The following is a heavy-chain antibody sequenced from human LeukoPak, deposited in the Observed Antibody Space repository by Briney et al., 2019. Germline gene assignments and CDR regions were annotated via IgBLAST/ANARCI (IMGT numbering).Heavy chain of an antibody. CDR3: ARSALDYYDSSGYYYEK. CDR1: GYTFTGYY. V-gene: IGHV1-2*06. Sequence: PAASVKVSCKASGYTFTGYYMHWVRQAPGQGLEWMGRINPNSGGTNYAQKFQGRDTMTRDTSASTAYMELSSLRSEDTAVYYCARSALDYYDSSGYYYEKWGQGTLVTVSS. J-gene: IGHJ4*02. CDR2: INPNSGGT. D-gene: IGHD3-22*01.